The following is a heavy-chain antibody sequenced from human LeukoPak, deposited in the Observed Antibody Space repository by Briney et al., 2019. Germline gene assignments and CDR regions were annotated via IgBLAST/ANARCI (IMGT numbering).Heavy chain of an antibody. CDR2: IYNDGST. J-gene: IGHJ5*02. D-gene: IGHD6-6*01. CDR1: GFTVSSNY. Sequence: GGSLRLSCAASGFTVSSNYMSWVRQAPGKGLEWVSDIYNDGSTFYADSVKGRFTISRDNSKNTLYLQMDSLRAEDTAVYYCARERVPSIAARRGWFDPWGQGTLVTVSS. CDR3: ARERVPSIAARRGWFDP. V-gene: IGHV3-53*01.